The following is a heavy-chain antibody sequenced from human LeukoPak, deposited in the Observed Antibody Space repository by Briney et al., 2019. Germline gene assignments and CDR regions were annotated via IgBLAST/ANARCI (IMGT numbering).Heavy chain of an antibody. J-gene: IGHJ6*02. CDR1: GYTFTSYD. Sequence: ASVKVSCKASGYTFTSYDINWVRQATGQGLEWMGWMNPNSGNTGYAQKFQGRVTMTRNTSISTAYMELSSLRSEDTAVYYCARGRYSGYVHYYYYGMDVWGQGTTVTVSS. CDR2: MNPNSGNT. CDR3: ARGRYSGYVHYYYYGMDV. V-gene: IGHV1-8*01. D-gene: IGHD5-12*01.